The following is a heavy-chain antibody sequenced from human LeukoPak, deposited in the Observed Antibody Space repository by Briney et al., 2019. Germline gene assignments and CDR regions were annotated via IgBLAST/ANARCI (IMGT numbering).Heavy chain of an antibody. Sequence: SETLSLTCTVSGGSISSYYWSWIRQPPGKGLEWIGYIYYSGSTNYNPSLKGRVTISVDTSKNQFSLKLSSVTAADTAVYYCARYSSSWYDLDYWGQGTLVTVSS. J-gene: IGHJ4*02. CDR1: GGSISSYY. CDR3: ARYSSSWYDLDY. V-gene: IGHV4-59*01. CDR2: IYYSGST. D-gene: IGHD6-13*01.